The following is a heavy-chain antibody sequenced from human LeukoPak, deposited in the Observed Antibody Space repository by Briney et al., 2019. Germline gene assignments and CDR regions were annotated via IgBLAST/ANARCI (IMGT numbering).Heavy chain of an antibody. J-gene: IGHJ6*03. CDR2: IIPILRTP. CDR3: TRGSDSYYYYSMDV. Sequence: ASVKVSCKASGYTFGNYAINWVRQAPGQGLEWMGGIIPILRTPSYAEKFQGRVTITTDESTSTAHMELSGLRSEDTAVYYCTRGSDSYYYYSMDVWGRGTTVIVSS. CDR1: GYTFGNYA. V-gene: IGHV1-69*05.